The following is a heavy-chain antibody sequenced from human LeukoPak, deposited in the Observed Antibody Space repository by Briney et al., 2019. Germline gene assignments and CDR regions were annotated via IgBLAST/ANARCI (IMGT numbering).Heavy chain of an antibody. CDR1: GFTFSSYS. CDR2: ISSSSSTI. V-gene: IGHV3-48*04. D-gene: IGHD5-18*01. Sequence: GGSLRLSCAASGFTFSSYSMNWVRQAPGKGLEWVSYISSSSSTIYYADSVKGRFTISRDNAKNSLYLQMNSLRAEDTAVYYCALSLRPGIQLWGSHAFDIWGQGTMVTVSS. J-gene: IGHJ3*02. CDR3: ALSLRPGIQLWGSHAFDI.